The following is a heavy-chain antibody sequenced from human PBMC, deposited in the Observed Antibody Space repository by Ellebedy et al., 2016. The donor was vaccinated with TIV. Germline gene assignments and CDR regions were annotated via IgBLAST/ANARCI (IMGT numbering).Heavy chain of an antibody. CDR3: ARDMGWGNERVNDAFDM. CDR2: IRLDGGDK. J-gene: IGHJ3*02. V-gene: IGHV3-7*01. D-gene: IGHD7-27*01. Sequence: GESLKISCVASGFSFSSYWMTWVRQAPGKGLEWVANIRLDGGDKYYVDSVKGRFTVSRDNVKNSLYLQMNSLRVEDTAVYYCARDMGWGNERVNDAFDMWGQGTMVTVSS. CDR1: GFSFSSYW.